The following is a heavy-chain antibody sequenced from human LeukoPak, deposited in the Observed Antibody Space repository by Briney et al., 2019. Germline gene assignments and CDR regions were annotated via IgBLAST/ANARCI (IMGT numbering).Heavy chain of an antibody. Sequence: PSETLSLTCTVSGVSISSYYWSWIRQPAGKGLEWIGLIYTSGSTNYNPSLKSRVTMSVDTSKNQFSLKLSSVTAADTAVYYCARDLITPPYNWFDPWGQGTLVTVSS. V-gene: IGHV4-4*07. CDR3: ARDLITPPYNWFDP. CDR2: IYTSGST. CDR1: GVSISSYY. D-gene: IGHD2-8*01. J-gene: IGHJ5*02.